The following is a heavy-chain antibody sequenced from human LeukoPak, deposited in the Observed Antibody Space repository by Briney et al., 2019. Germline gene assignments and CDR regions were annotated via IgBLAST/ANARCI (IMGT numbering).Heavy chain of an antibody. J-gene: IGHJ4*02. V-gene: IGHV4-59*08. CDR2: IFYSGST. CDR1: GGSIRSYY. D-gene: IGHD6-13*01. CDR3: TTLRLHAAGSTFDY. Sequence: KPSETLSLTCTVSGGSIRSYYWSWIRQPPGKGLEWIGYIFYSGSTNYSPSLKSRVTISVDTSKSQFSLKLSSVTAADTAVYYCTTLRLHAAGSTFDYWGQGTQVTVSS.